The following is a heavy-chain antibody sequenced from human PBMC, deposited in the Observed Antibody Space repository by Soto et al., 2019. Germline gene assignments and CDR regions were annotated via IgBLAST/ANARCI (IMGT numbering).Heavy chain of an antibody. CDR1: GFTFSDYY. Sequence: GGSLRLSCAASGFTFSDYYMSWIRQAPGKGLEWVSYISSSGSTIYYADSVKGRFTISRDNAKNSLYLQMNSLRAEDTAVYYCARELPASSPFDAFDIWGQGTMVTVSS. V-gene: IGHV3-11*01. CDR2: ISSSGSTI. D-gene: IGHD6-13*01. CDR3: ARELPASSPFDAFDI. J-gene: IGHJ3*02.